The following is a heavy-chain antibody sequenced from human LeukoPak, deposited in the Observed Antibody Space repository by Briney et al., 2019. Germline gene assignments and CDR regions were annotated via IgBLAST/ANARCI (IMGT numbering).Heavy chain of an antibody. D-gene: IGHD3-22*01. CDR2: ISAYNGNT. CDR3: ARDAGSSGYYYDVPHFDY. J-gene: IGHJ4*02. Sequence: ASVKVSCKASGYTFTSYGISWVRQAPGQGLEWMGWISAYNGNTNYVQKLQGRVTMTTDTSTSTAYMELRSLRSDDTAVYYCARDAGSSGYYYDVPHFDYWGQGTLVTVSS. V-gene: IGHV1-18*01. CDR1: GYTFTSYG.